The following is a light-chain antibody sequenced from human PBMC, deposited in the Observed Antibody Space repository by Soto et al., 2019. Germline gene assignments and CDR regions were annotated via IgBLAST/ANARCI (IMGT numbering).Light chain of an antibody. V-gene: IGKV3-20*01. CDR2: DTS. CDR3: QQHGSSPPSWT. Sequence: TVLTQSPGTLSLSPGERATLFCRASQSLSSSYLAWYQQRPGQAPRLLIYDTSSRATGIPDRFSGSGSGTDFTITISRLEPEDFAVYYCQQHGSSPPSWTFGQGTKVEIK. J-gene: IGKJ1*01. CDR1: QSLSSSY.